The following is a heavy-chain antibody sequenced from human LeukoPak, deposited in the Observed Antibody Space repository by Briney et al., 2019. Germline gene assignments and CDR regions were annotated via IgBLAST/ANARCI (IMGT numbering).Heavy chain of an antibody. CDR3: ARVDCTGGSCFSGFDL. Sequence: PGGSLRLSCEVSGFTFSNYWMTWVRLAPGKGLEWVAVLKPNGGDKYYVDSVKGRFTISRDNAKNSLFLQMDSLRAEDTALYYCARVDCTGGSCFSGFDLWGQGTLVTVSS. V-gene: IGHV3-7*01. CDR2: LKPNGGDK. J-gene: IGHJ4*02. CDR1: GFTFSNYW. D-gene: IGHD2-15*01.